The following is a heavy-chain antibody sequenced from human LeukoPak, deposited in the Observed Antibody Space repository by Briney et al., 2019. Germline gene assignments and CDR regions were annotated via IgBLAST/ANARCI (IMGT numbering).Heavy chain of an antibody. V-gene: IGHV3-15*05. Sequence: GGSLRLSCAASGFTFSKAWMIWVRQAPGKGLEWVARIKTKPEGGTTDYAAPVKGRFTISRDDSKNTLYLQMDSLKTEDTAVYYCTSSGSRWDYFDYWGQGTLATVSS. CDR2: IKTKPEGGTT. J-gene: IGHJ4*02. CDR1: GFTFSKAW. CDR3: TSSGSRWDYFDY. D-gene: IGHD4-23*01.